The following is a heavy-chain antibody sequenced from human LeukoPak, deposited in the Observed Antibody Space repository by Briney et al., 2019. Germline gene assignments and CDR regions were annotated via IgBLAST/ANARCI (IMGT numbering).Heavy chain of an antibody. CDR1: GYTFTVYY. D-gene: IGHD4-17*01. Sequence: ASLKVSCKASGYTFTVYYMHWVRQAPGQGLEWMGWLNTNSGATNYAQKFQGRVTMTRDTSISTAYMELSRLRSDDTAVYYCARLAGNGYGDYPINYWGQGTLVTVSS. CDR2: LNTNSGAT. CDR3: ARLAGNGYGDYPINY. J-gene: IGHJ4*02. V-gene: IGHV1-2*02.